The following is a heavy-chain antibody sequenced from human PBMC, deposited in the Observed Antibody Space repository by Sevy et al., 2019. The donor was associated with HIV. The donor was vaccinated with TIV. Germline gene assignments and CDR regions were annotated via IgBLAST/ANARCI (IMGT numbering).Heavy chain of an antibody. Sequence: GGSLRLSCAASGFTFSSYGMHWVRQAPGKGLEWVAFIRYDGSNKYYADSVKGRFTISRDNSKNTLYLQMNSLRAEDTAVYYCAKAVRMIACGGDTFDYWGQGTLVTVSS. CDR1: GFTFSSYG. CDR2: IRYDGSNK. D-gene: IGHD3-16*01. CDR3: AKAVRMIACGGDTFDY. V-gene: IGHV3-30*02. J-gene: IGHJ4*02.